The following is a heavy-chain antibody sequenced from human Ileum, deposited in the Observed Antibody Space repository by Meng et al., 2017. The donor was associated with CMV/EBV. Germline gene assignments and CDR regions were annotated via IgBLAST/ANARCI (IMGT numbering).Heavy chain of an antibody. CDR2: ISAGGSKT. V-gene: IGHV3-23*01. J-gene: IGHJ5*02. CDR1: GFTFSSSP. Sequence: GESLKISCAASGFTFSSSPMSWVRQAPGKGLEWVSSISAGGSKTYYADSVKGRFTVSRDSSQNSMYLQMSSLRVDDTALYYCAKETSQWLGELSSDYFDTWGQGTLVTVSS. D-gene: IGHD3-10*01. CDR3: AKETSQWLGELSSDYFDT.